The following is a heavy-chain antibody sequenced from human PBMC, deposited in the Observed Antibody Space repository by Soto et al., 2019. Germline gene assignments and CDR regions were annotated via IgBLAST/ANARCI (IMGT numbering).Heavy chain of an antibody. V-gene: IGHV4-4*02. Sequence: ASETLSLTCAVSGGSIGSSNWWSWVRQPPGKGLEWIGEIYHSGSTNYNPSLKSRVTISVDTSKNQFSLRLSSVTAADTAVYYCARDRVTMIRLPYYYYGMDVWGQGTTVTVSS. D-gene: IGHD3-10*01. CDR3: ARDRVTMIRLPYYYYGMDV. J-gene: IGHJ6*02. CDR2: IYHSGST. CDR1: GGSIGSSNW.